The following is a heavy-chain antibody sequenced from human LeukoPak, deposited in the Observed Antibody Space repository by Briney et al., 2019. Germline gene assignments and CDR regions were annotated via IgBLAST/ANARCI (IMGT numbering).Heavy chain of an antibody. CDR3: ARGSPHYYGMDV. Sequence: SQTLSLPCAISGDSVSSNSDAWNWIRQSPSRGLEWLGRTYYRYKWYNDYAVSVKSRITINPDTSKNQFSLQLNSVTPEDTAVYYCARGSPHYYGMDVWGQGTTVTVSS. J-gene: IGHJ6*02. V-gene: IGHV6-1*01. CDR2: TYYRYKWYN. CDR1: GDSVSSNSDA.